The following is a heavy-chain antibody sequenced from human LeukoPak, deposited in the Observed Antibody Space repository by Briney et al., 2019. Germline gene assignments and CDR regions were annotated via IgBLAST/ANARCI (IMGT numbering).Heavy chain of an antibody. D-gene: IGHD3-3*01. Sequence: TGGSLRLSCAAPGFTFSSYWMHWVRQVPGKGLVWVSRINGDGSTTSYADSVKGRFTISRDNAKNTLYLQMNSLRAEDTAVYYCARDLDFWSGYYDYWGQGTLVTVSS. CDR2: INGDGSTT. CDR3: ARDLDFWSGYYDY. CDR1: GFTFSSYW. V-gene: IGHV3-74*01. J-gene: IGHJ4*02.